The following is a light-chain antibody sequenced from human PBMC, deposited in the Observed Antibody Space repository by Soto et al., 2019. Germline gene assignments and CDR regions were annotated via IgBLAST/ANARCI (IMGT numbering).Light chain of an antibody. CDR1: SSNIGNDY. J-gene: IGLJ3*02. V-gene: IGLV1-47*01. Sequence: QSVLTQPPSASGTPGQKVSISCSGSSSNIGNDYVYWYRQLPGTAPKLLIYRNNQRPSEVPDRFSASKSGTSASLAINGLRSEDEADYYCAAWDDSLSVVLGGGTKVTVL. CDR2: RNN. CDR3: AAWDDSLSVV.